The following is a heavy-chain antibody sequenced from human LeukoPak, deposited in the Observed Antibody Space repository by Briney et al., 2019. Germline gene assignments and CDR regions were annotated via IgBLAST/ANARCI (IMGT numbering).Heavy chain of an antibody. CDR2: ISSSGSTI. V-gene: IGHV3-11*01. J-gene: IGHJ6*02. CDR1: GFTFSDYY. CDR3: ARQQAGYDFWSGYYPSNYYYGMDV. Sequence: GGSLRLSCAASGFTFSDYYMSWIRQAPGKGLEWVSYISSSGSTIYYADSVKGRFTISRDNAKNSLYLQMNSLRAEDTAVYYCARQQAGYDFWSGYYPSNYYYGMDVWGQGTTVTVSS. D-gene: IGHD3-3*01.